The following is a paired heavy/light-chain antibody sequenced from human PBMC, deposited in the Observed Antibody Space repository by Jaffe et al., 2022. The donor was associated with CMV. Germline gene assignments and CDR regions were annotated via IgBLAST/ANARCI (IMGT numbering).Heavy chain of an antibody. CDR2: IDPSDSYT. D-gene: IGHD3-3*01. Sequence: EVQLVQSGAEVKKPGESLRISCKGSGYSFTSYWISWVRQMPGKGLEWMGRIDPSDSYTNYSPSFQGHVTISADKSISTAYLQWSSLKASDTAMYYCARHPYYDFWSGYYREERSFDYWGQGTLVTVSS. J-gene: IGHJ4*02. CDR3: ARHPYYDFWSGYYREERSFDY. V-gene: IGHV5-10-1*03. CDR1: GYSFTSYW.
Light chain of an antibody. CDR1: QSLLHSNGYNY. Sequence: DIVMTQSPLSLPVTPGEPASISCRSSQSLLHSNGYNYLDWYLQKPGQSPQLLIYLGSNRASGVPDRFSGSGSGTDFTLKISRVEAEDVGVYYCMQALQTPQTFGPGTKVDIK. J-gene: IGKJ3*01. CDR3: MQALQTPQT. V-gene: IGKV2-28*01. CDR2: LGS.